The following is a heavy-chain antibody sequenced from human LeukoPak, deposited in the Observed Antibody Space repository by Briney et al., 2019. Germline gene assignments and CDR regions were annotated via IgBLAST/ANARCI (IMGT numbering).Heavy chain of an antibody. J-gene: IGHJ4*02. CDR1: GYSISSGYY. Sequence: SETLSLTCTVSGYSISSGYYWCWIRQPPGEGLEWIGSIYHSGSTYYNPSLKSRVTISVDTSKNQFSLKLSSVTAADTAVYYCGGWPGMATPFFDSWGQGTLVTVSS. D-gene: IGHD5-24*01. CDR2: IYHSGST. CDR3: GGWPGMATPFFDS. V-gene: IGHV4-38-2*02.